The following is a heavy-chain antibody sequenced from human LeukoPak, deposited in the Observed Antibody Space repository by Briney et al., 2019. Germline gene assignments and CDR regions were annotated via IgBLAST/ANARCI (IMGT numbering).Heavy chain of an antibody. D-gene: IGHD6-19*01. V-gene: IGHV3-30-3*01. CDR2: ISYDGSNK. J-gene: IGHJ4*02. CDR1: GFTFSSSA. CDR3: ARDRDSSGWYEGFDY. Sequence: GGSLRLSCAASGFTFSSSAMHWVRQAPDKGLEWVAVISYDGSNKYYADSVKGRFTTSRDNSKNTLYLQMNSLRADDTAVYYCARDRDSSGWYEGFDYWGQGTLVTVSS.